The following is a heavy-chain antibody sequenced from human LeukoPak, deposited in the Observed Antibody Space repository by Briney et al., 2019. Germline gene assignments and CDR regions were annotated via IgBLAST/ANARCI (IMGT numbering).Heavy chain of an antibody. Sequence: PGGSLRPSRAALGSTFSSNAMSWGRQAPGKGLEWGSAIGVSGGSTNNADSVKGRFTISTTNSKNPPNPPMYSLAARAPTAYSGTRKQWMLGERYFVNGAQRPLVTVPS. CDR1: GSTFSSNA. CDR2: IGVSGGST. J-gene: IGHJ4*02. CDR3: TRKQWMLGERYFVN. D-gene: IGHD6-19*01. V-gene: IGHV3-23*01.